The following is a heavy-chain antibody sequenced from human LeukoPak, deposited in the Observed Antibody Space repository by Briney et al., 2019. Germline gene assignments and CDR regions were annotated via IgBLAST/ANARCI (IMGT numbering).Heavy chain of an antibody. D-gene: IGHD2-15*01. Sequence: GGSLRLSCAASGFTFSSYAMRWVRQAPGKGLEWVAVISYDGSNKYYADSVKGRFTISRDNSKNTLYLQMNSLRAEDTAVYYCARDGSVVVVAANYYYYGMDAWGQGTTVTVSS. CDR2: ISYDGSNK. V-gene: IGHV3-30-3*01. CDR1: GFTFSSYA. CDR3: ARDGSVVVVAANYYYYGMDA. J-gene: IGHJ6*02.